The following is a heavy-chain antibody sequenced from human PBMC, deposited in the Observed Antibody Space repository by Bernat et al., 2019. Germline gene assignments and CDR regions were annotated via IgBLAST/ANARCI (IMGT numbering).Heavy chain of an antibody. CDR1: EFTFSNYG. V-gene: IGHV3-30*18. CDR3: ANADSGSYDYYFDY. CDR2: ISSDGVNT. J-gene: IGHJ4*02. Sequence: QVQLVESGGGVVQPGRSLRLSCAASEFTFSNYGMHWVRQAPGQGLEWVAVISSDGVNTYYADSVKGRFTVSRDNSKNTLYLQMNSLRPEDTAMYYCANADSGSYDYYFDYWGQGTLVTVSS. D-gene: IGHD1-26*01.